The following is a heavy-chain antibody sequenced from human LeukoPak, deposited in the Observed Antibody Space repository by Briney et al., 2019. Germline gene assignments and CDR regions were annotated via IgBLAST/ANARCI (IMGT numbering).Heavy chain of an antibody. J-gene: IGHJ4*02. CDR2: INHSGST. D-gene: IGHD3-22*01. V-gene: IGHV4-34*01. CDR1: GGSFSGYY. Sequence: SETLSLTCAVYGGSFSGYYWSWIRQPPGKGLEWIGEINHSGSTNYNPSLKSRVTISVDTSKKQFSLKLSSVTAADTAVYYCASSYYYDSSGPTLFDYWGQGTLVTVSS. CDR3: ASSYYYDSSGPTLFDY.